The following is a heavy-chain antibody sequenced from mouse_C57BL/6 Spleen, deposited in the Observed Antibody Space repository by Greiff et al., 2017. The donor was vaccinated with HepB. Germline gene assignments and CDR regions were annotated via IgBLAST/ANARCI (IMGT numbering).Heavy chain of an antibody. Sequence: EVQLQQSGPELVKPGASVKMSCKASGYTFTDYNMHWVKQSHGKSLEWIGDINPKNGGTSYNQKFKGKATLTVDKSSSTAYMELRNLTSEDSAVCYCARSGYQTQFDYWGQGTLVTVSA. D-gene: IGHD2-2*01. V-gene: IGHV1-22*01. CDR3: ARSGYQTQFDY. J-gene: IGHJ3*01. CDR2: INPKNGGT. CDR1: GYTFTDYN.